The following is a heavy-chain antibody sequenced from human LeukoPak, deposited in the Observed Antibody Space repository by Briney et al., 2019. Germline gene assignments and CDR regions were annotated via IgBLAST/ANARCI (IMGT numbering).Heavy chain of an antibody. CDR1: GYSITTDYY. D-gene: IGHD4-17*01. CDR3: ATLPGGVTTPNPS. J-gene: IGHJ5*02. CDR2: IYHSGIT. Sequence: SETLSLTCTVSGYSITTDYYWGWIRQPPGKGLEWIGSIYHSGITYYNPSLKSRVTISLDTSMNQFSLKLTSVTAADTAVYYCATLPGGVTTPNPSWGQGTLVTVSS. V-gene: IGHV4-38-2*02.